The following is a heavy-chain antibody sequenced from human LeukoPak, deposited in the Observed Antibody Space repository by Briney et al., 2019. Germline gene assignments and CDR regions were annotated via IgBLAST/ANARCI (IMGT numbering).Heavy chain of an antibody. Sequence: GGSLRLSCAASGYTFSSYAMSWVRQAPGKGLEWVSAISGSGGSTYYADSVKGRFTISRDNSKNTLYLQMNSLRAEDTAVYYCAKTGTPWYYFDYWGQGTLVTVSS. D-gene: IGHD6-13*01. CDR3: AKTGTPWYYFDY. V-gene: IGHV3-23*01. J-gene: IGHJ4*02. CDR1: GYTFSSYA. CDR2: ISGSGGST.